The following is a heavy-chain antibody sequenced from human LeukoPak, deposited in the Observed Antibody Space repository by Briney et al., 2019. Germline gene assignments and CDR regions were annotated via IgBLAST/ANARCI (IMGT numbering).Heavy chain of an antibody. CDR1: GDSMSSSDSY. CDR3: ARLKRISIFGVIITPFDP. V-gene: IGHV4-39*02. D-gene: IGHD3-3*01. CDR2: IYYSGIT. Sequence: SETLSLTCAVSGDSMSSSDSYWAWIRQPPGKGLQWIGSIYYSGITYYKASLKGRLTISVDTSQNHFSLKLTSVTAADTAVYFCARLKRISIFGVIITPFDPWGQGTLVSVSS. J-gene: IGHJ5*02.